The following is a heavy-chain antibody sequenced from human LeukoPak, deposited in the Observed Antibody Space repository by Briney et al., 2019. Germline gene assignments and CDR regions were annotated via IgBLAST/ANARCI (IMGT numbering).Heavy chain of an antibody. J-gene: IGHJ5*02. CDR1: GGSISSGSYY. CDR2: IYTSGST. V-gene: IGHV4-61*02. Sequence: SETLSLTCTVSGGSISSGSYYWSWIRQPAGKGLEWIGRIYTSGSTNYNPSLKSRVTISVDTSKNQFSLKLSSVTAADTAVYYCARGVIAILNWFDPWGQGTLVTVSS. D-gene: IGHD2-21*01. CDR3: ARGVIAILNWFDP.